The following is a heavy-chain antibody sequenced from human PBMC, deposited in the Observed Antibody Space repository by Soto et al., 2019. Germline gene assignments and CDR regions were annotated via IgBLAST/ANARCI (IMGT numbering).Heavy chain of an antibody. V-gene: IGHV5-10-1*01. CDR3: ARVLSGDTPYGMDV. J-gene: IGHJ6*02. CDR1: GYSFTSYW. CDR2: IDPSDSYT. D-gene: IGHD7-27*01. Sequence: LGESLKISCKGSGYSFTSYWISWVRQMPGKGLEWMGRIDPSDSYTNYSPSFQGHVTISADKSISTAYLQWSSLKASDTAMYYCARVLSGDTPYGMDVWGQGTTVTVSS.